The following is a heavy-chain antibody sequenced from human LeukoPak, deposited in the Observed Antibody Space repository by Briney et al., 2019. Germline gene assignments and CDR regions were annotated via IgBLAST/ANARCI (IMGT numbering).Heavy chain of an antibody. V-gene: IGHV3-23*01. D-gene: IGHD6-19*01. CDR2: ILGSGGGT. J-gene: IGHJ4*02. CDR3: ARGGRGVVGYFDY. CDR1: GFSFSSYA. Sequence: VGSLRLSCAASGFSFSSYATSWVRQAPGKGLEWVSTILGSGGGTYYADSVKGRFTISRDNSKNTVYLQMNSLGDEDTALYYCARGGRGVVGYFDYWGQGTLVTVSS.